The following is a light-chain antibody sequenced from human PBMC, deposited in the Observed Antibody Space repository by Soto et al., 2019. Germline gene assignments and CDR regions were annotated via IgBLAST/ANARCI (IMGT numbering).Light chain of an antibody. CDR1: SSNIGAGYD. Sequence: QSVLTQPPSVSGALGQRVTISCTGSSSNIGAGYDVHWYQQLPGTAPKLLIYGNSNRPSGVPDRFSGSKSGTSASLAITGHQAEDAADYYCQSYDSSLYVIFGGGTKLTVL. CDR3: QSYDSSLYVI. CDR2: GNS. J-gene: IGLJ2*01. V-gene: IGLV1-40*01.